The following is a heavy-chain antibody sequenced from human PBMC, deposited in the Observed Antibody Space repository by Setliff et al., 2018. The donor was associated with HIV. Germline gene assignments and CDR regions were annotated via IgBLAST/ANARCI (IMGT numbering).Heavy chain of an antibody. CDR3: ARQGNSRGYRYGYYYYMDV. CDR2: INHSGRT. V-gene: IGHV4-34*01. J-gene: IGHJ6*03. Sequence: PSETLSLTCAVYGGSFSDYYWSWIRQPPGKGLEWIGEINHSGRTNNNQSPKSRVTISVDASKKQFSLKLSSVTAADTAVYYCARQGNSRGYRYGYYYYMDVWGKGTTVTVSS. D-gene: IGHD5-18*01. CDR1: GGSFSDYY.